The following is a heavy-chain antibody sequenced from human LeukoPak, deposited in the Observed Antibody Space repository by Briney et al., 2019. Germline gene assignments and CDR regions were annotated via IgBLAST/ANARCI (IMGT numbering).Heavy chain of an antibody. V-gene: IGHV3-23*01. Sequence: GGSLRLSCAASGFIFRNYVMSWVRRAPGKGLEWVSAITTSGGNTYSADSVKGRFIISRDNSKNTLYLQMNSLRAEDTAVYYCAKCKGYSSGWYLIYWGQGTLVTVSS. CDR3: AKCKGYSSGWYLIY. J-gene: IGHJ4*02. CDR1: GFIFRNYV. CDR2: ITTSGGNT. D-gene: IGHD6-19*01.